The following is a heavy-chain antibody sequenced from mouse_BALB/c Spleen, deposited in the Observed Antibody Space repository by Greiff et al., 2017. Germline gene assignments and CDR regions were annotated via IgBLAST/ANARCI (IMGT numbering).Heavy chain of an antibody. CDR3: ASMITTGFDY. J-gene: IGHJ2*01. Sequence: EVKVEESGAELVKPGASVKLSCTASGFNIKDTYMHWVKQRPEQGLEWIGRIDPANGNTKYDPKFQGKATITADTSSNTAYLQLSSLTSEDTAVYYCASMITTGFDYWGQGTTLTVSS. CDR2: IDPANGNT. CDR1: GFNIKDTY. V-gene: IGHV14-3*02. D-gene: IGHD2-4*01.